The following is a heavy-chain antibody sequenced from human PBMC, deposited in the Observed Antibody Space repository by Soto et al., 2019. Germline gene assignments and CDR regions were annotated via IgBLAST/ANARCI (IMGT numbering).Heavy chain of an antibody. CDR1: GGSISSGGYY. V-gene: IGHV4-31*03. D-gene: IGHD6-13*01. Sequence: PSETLSLTCTVSGGSISSGGYYWSWIRQHPGKGLEWIGYIYYSGSTYYNQSLKSRVTISVDTSKNQFSLKLSSVTAADTAVYYCARAKKGIAAAENWFDPWGQGTLVTVSS. CDR3: ARAKKGIAAAENWFDP. CDR2: IYYSGST. J-gene: IGHJ5*02.